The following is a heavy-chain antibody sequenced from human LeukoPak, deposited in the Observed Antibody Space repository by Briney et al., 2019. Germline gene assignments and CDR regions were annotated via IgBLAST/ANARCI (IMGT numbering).Heavy chain of an antibody. V-gene: IGHV3-23*01. CDR2: FCCSGGST. CDR3: AKDRVVVVPAAIDYYFDY. J-gene: IGHJ4*02. Sequence: GALRLSFCASGFHFCHYAMSWVRQAPGEGPGWGSAFCCSGGSTYYADSVKGRFTISRDNSKNTLYLQMNSLRAEDTAVYYCAKDRVVVVPAAIDYYFDYWGQGTLVTVSS. CDR1: GFHFCHYA. D-gene: IGHD2-2*01.